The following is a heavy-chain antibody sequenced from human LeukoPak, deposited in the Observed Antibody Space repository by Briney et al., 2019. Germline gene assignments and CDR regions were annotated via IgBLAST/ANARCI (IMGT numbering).Heavy chain of an antibody. J-gene: IGHJ4*02. CDR3: ARGPNYSYGYSPSDY. D-gene: IGHD5-18*01. V-gene: IGHV4-59*01. CDR1: GGSISSYY. Sequence: PSETLSLTCTVSGGSISSYYWSWIRQPPGKGLEWIGYIYYSWSTNYNPSLKRRVTISVDTSKNQFSLKLSSVTAADTAVYYCARGPNYSYGYSPSDYWGQGTLVTVSS. CDR2: IYYSWST.